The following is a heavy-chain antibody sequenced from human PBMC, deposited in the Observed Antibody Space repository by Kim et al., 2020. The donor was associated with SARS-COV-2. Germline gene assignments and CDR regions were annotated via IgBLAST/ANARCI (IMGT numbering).Heavy chain of an antibody. Sequence: ASVKVSCKASGYTFTSYAMNWVRQAPGQGLEWMGWINTNTGNPTYAQGFTGRFVFSLDTSVSTAYLQISSLKAEDTAVYYCARDQEFGGWYWGYFDYWGQGTLVTVSS. CDR1: GYTFTSYA. D-gene: IGHD6-19*01. J-gene: IGHJ4*02. CDR3: ARDQEFGGWYWGYFDY. CDR2: INTNTGNP. V-gene: IGHV7-4-1*02.